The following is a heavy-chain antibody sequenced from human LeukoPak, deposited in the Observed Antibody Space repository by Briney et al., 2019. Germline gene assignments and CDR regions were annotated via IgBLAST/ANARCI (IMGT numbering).Heavy chain of an antibody. CDR2: IYYSGST. CDR3: ARGPPSSGWYSFAKEPYYFDY. J-gene: IGHJ4*02. D-gene: IGHD6-19*01. Sequence: NPSETLSLTCTVSGGSISSYYWSWIRQPPGKGLEWIGYIYYSGSTNYNPSLKSRVTISVDTSKNRFSLKLSSVTAADTAVYYCARGPPSSGWYSFAKEPYYFDYWGQGTLVTVSS. CDR1: GGSISSYY. V-gene: IGHV4-59*01.